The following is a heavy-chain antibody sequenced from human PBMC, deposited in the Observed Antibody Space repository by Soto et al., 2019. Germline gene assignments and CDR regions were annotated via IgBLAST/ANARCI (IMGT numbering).Heavy chain of an antibody. Sequence: QLQLQESGPGLVKPSETLSLTCSVSGASVTGTTYYWGWIRQSPGKGLEWIGNIYHNGRTDYNPSLKYRVTISIDASKTHFSLRLTSVTAADTAMYYCVRKVTGTRRFNWFDPWGQGTLVTVSS. CDR1: GASVTGTTYY. D-gene: IGHD1-7*01. CDR2: IYHNGRT. J-gene: IGHJ5*02. CDR3: VRKVTGTRRFNWFDP. V-gene: IGHV4-39*02.